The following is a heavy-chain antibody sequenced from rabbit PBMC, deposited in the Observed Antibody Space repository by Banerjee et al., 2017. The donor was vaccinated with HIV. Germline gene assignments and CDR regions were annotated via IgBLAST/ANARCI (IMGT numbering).Heavy chain of an antibody. CDR3: ARDGVGYAAYGVGGL. Sequence: ELVESGGGLVTLGGSLKLTCKASGIDFSSSFWISWVRQTPGKGLEWIGCIYPTYGATDYASWVNGRFTISKTSSTTVNLQMTRLTAADTATYFCARDGVGYAAYGVGGLWGPGTLVTVS. V-gene: IGHV1S45*01. J-gene: IGHJ4*01. D-gene: IGHD6-1*01. CDR2: IYPTYGAT. CDR1: GIDFSSSFW.